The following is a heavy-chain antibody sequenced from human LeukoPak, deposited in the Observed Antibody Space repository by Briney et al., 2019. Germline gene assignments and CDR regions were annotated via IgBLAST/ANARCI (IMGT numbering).Heavy chain of an antibody. V-gene: IGHV4-59*08. Sequence: PSETLSLTCTISGGSISSYYWSWIRQPPGKGLEWIGYIYYSGSTYYNPSLKSRVTISVDTSKNQFSLKLSSVTAADTAVYYCARLGIASAGYYYYVMDVWGQGTTVNVFS. J-gene: IGHJ6*02. D-gene: IGHD6-13*01. CDR3: ARLGIASAGYYYYVMDV. CDR2: IYYSGST. CDR1: GGSISSYY.